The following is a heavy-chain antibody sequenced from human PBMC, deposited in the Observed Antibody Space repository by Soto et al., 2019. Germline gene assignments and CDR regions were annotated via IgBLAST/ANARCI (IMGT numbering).Heavy chain of an antibody. V-gene: IGHV1-69*06. D-gene: IGHD2-15*01. Sequence: QVQLVQSGTEVKKPGSSVKVSCKASGGSLSTNPISWVRQAPGQGLEWMGGTGSGTGPGNHAQKFQGRLTGTADKSTSTSYMELTNLSSEDTAVYYCAMRDSGGFYRVFDSWGQGTLVTGSS. CDR3: AMRDSGGFYRVFDS. J-gene: IGHJ4*02. CDR2: TGSGTGPG. CDR1: GGSLSTNP.